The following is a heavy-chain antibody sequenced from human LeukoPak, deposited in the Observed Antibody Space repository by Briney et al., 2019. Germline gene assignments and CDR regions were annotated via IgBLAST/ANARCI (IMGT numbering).Heavy chain of an antibody. CDR3: ARVGHYYDSSGYYLYDAFDI. V-gene: IGHV4-59*08. CDR2: IYYTGST. CDR1: GGSISSLY. J-gene: IGHJ3*02. Sequence: SETLSLTCSVSGGSISSLYWSWIRQPPGKGLEWIGYIYYTGSTNYNPSLKSRVTMFVDMSKNQFSLRLSSVTAADTAVYSCARVGHYYDSSGYYLYDAFDIWGQGTMVIVSS. D-gene: IGHD3-22*01.